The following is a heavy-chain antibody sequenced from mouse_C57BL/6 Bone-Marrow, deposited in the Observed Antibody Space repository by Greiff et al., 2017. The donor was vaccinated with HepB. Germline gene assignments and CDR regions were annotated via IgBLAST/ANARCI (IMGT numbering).Heavy chain of an antibody. CDR2: IDPENGDT. Sequence: EVQLQQSGAELVRPGASVKLSCTASGFNIKDDYMHWVKQRPEQGLEWTGWIDPENGDTEYASKFQGTATITADTSSNTAYLQLSSLTSEDTAVYYCTTYGWDWYFDVWGTGTTVTVSS. V-gene: IGHV14-4*01. CDR1: GFNIKDDY. J-gene: IGHJ1*03. D-gene: IGHD1-1*02. CDR3: TTYGWDWYFDV.